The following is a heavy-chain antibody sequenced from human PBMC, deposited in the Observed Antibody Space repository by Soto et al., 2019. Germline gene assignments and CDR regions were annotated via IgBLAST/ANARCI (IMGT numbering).Heavy chain of an antibody. CDR1: GGSLSSYY. CDR3: GRVGKQWLTIDD. Sequence: PSETLSLTCTVSGGSLSSYYWSWIRPPAGKGLEWIGRIYTSGSTNYNPSLKSRVTMSGGTSKKQFSLKLSSLPAAARAVNTCGRVGKQWLTIDDWGQGTLVTVSS. V-gene: IGHV4-4*07. D-gene: IGHD6-19*01. CDR2: IYTSGST. J-gene: IGHJ4*02.